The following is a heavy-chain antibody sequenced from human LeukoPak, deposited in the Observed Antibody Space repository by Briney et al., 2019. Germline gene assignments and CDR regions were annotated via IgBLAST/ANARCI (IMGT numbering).Heavy chain of an antibody. CDR1: GYTFTSYD. V-gene: IGHV1-8*01. CDR3: ARSMRIVGATTVGY. Sequence: ASVKVSCKASGYTFTSYDINWVRQATGQGLEWMGWMNPNSGNTGYAQKFQGRVTMTRNTSISTAYMELSSLRSEDTAVYYCARSMRIVGATTVGYWGQGTLVTVSS. CDR2: MNPNSGNT. D-gene: IGHD1-26*01. J-gene: IGHJ4*02.